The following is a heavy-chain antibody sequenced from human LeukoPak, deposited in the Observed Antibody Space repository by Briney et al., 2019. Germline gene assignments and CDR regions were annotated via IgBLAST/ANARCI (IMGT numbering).Heavy chain of an antibody. V-gene: IGHV3-33*01. D-gene: IGHD4-17*01. CDR1: GFTFSSYG. Sequence: PGGSLRLSCAASGFTFSSYGMHWVRQAPGKGLEWVAVIWYDGSNEYYADSVKGRFTISRDNSKNTLYLQMNSLRAEDTAVYYCAREHYDYGDHYWFDPWGQGTLVTVSS. J-gene: IGHJ5*02. CDR3: AREHYDYGDHYWFDP. CDR2: IWYDGSNE.